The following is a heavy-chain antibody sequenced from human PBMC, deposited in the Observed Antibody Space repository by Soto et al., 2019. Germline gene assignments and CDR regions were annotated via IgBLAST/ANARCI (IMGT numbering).Heavy chain of an antibody. J-gene: IGHJ5*02. D-gene: IGHD5-12*01. V-gene: IGHV4-34*01. CDR1: GESFIGYY. CDR3: ARTDIVTTNWFDP. Sequence: ASETLSLTCAVYGESFIGYYWTWIRQSPGKGLEWSGEINHGGSTNYNPYLKSRVTISIDTSKNQFSLKLTSVTAADTSVYYCARTDIVTTNWFDPWGQGTLVTVSS. CDR2: INHGGST.